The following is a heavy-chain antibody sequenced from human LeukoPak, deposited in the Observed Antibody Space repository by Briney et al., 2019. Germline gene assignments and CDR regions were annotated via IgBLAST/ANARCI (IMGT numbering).Heavy chain of an antibody. J-gene: IGHJ5*02. CDR1: GGSISSYY. D-gene: IGHD3-3*01. V-gene: IGHV4-59*01. CDR2: IYYSGST. CDR3: ARAVRVLRFLEWLNWFDP. Sequence: SETLSLTCTVSGGSISSYYWGWIRQPPGKGLEWIGYIYYSGSTNYNPSLKSRVTISVDTSKNQFSLKLSSVTAADTAVYYCARAVRVLRFLEWLNWFDPWGRGTLVTVSS.